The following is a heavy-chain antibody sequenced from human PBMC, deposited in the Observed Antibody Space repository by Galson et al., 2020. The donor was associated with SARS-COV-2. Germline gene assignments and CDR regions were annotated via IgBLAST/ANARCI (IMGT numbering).Heavy chain of an antibody. D-gene: IGHD3-10*01. V-gene: IGHV1-2*06. J-gene: IGHJ5*02. CDR1: GYTFTGYY. Sequence: ASVKVSCKASGYTFTGYYMHWVRQAPGQGLAWMGRINPNSGGTNYAQKFQGRVTMTRDTSISTAYMELSRLRSDDTAVYYCARDIGFGELLNWFDPWGQGTLVTVSS. CDR2: INPNSGGT. CDR3: ARDIGFGELLNWFDP.